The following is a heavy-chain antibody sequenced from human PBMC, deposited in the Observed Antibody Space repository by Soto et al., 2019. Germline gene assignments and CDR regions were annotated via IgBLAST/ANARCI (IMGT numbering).Heavy chain of an antibody. CDR2: IYWDDDK. Sequence: QITLKESGPTLVKPTQTLTLTCTFSGFSLSTSGARVGWIRQPPGKALEWLALIYWDDDKRYSPSLKSRLTITKDTSKNQVVLTMTNMDPVDTATYYCAHRAGGGLVFDYWGQGTLVTVSS. V-gene: IGHV2-5*02. CDR3: AHRAGGGLVFDY. D-gene: IGHD6-19*01. J-gene: IGHJ4*02. CDR1: GFSLSTSGAR.